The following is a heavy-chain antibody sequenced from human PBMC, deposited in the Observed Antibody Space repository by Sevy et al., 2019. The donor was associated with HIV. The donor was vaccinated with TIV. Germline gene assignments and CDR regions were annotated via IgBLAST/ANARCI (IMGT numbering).Heavy chain of an antibody. V-gene: IGHV3-30*18. CDR1: GFTFSSYG. Sequence: GGSLRLSCAASGFTFSSYGMHWVRQAPGKGLDWVTVISYDGSNKYYADSVKGPLSISRDNSKNRLYLQMNSLRVEDTAVYYCAKGGQWLVRDWFDPWGQGTLVTVSS. CDR2: ISYDGSNK. J-gene: IGHJ5*02. CDR3: AKGGQWLVRDWFDP. D-gene: IGHD6-19*01.